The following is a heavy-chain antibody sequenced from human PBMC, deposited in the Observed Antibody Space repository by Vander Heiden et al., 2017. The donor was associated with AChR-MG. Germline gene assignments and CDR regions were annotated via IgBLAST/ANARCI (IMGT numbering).Heavy chain of an antibody. D-gene: IGHD6-19*01. Sequence: EVQLVESGGGLVQHGGSLRLSCAASGVTFSSYWMHWGREPPGKGLVGVSRINSYGSSTTYADSVKGRFTISRDNAKNTLYLQMNSLRPEDTAVYYCATLTAVTGDYWGQGTLVTVSS. CDR1: GVTFSSYW. V-gene: IGHV3-74*01. CDR3: ATLTAVTGDY. CDR2: INSYGSST. J-gene: IGHJ4*02.